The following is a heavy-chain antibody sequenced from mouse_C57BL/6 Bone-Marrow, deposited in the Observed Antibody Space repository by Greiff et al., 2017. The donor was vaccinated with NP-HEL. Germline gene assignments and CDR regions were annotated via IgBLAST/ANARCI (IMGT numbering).Heavy chain of an antibody. Sequence: EVQGVESGGGLVKPGGSLKLSCAASGFTFSSYAMSWVRQTPEKRLEWVATISDGGSYTYYPDNVKGRFTISRDNAKNNLYLQMSHLKSEDTAMYYCAREGGTTYYFDYWGQGTTLTVSS. CDR3: AREGGTTYYFDY. CDR2: ISDGGSYT. V-gene: IGHV5-4*01. J-gene: IGHJ2*01. D-gene: IGHD2-13*01. CDR1: GFTFSSYA.